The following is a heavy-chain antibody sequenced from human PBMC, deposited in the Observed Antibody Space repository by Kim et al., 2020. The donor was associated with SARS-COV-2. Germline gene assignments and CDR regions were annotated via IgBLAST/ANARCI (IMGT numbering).Heavy chain of an antibody. Sequence: SETLSLTCTVSGGSISGYYWTWIRQPAGKGLEWMGLIYTSGSTNYNPSLESRVTMSVDTSKTQFSLELTSVTAADTAAYYCARGLTAAGAYNFDYWGQGT. CDR1: GGSISGYY. CDR2: IYTSGST. CDR3: ARGLTAAGAYNFDY. V-gene: IGHV4-4*07. D-gene: IGHD6-13*01. J-gene: IGHJ4*02.